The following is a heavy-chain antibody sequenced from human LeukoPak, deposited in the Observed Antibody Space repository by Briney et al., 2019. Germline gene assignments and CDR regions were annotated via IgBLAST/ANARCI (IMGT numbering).Heavy chain of an antibody. CDR1: GFTFSSYG. J-gene: IGHJ4*02. CDR3: ARQSSRLTIFDY. D-gene: IGHD4/OR15-4a*01. CDR2: ISYDGSNK. Sequence: GGSLRLSCAASGFTFSSYGMHWVRQAPGKGLEWVAVISYDGSNKYYADSVKGRFTISRDNSKNTLYLQMNSLRAEDTALYYCARQSSRLTIFDYWGQGTLVTVSS. V-gene: IGHV3-30*03.